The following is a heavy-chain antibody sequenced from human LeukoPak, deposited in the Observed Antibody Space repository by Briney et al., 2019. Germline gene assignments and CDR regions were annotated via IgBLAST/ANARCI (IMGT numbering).Heavy chain of an antibody. J-gene: IGHJ4*02. V-gene: IGHV3-23*01. CDR3: AKSSPSGSDLYYFDY. D-gene: IGHD1-26*01. CDR1: GFTFSSSA. Sequence: GGSLRLSCAASGFTFSSSAMYWVRQAQGKGLEWVSAISGSGGSTYYADCVKGRFTIYRDNSKNTLYLQMNSLRAEDTAVYYCAKSSPSGSDLYYFDYWGQGTLVTVSS. CDR2: ISGSGGST.